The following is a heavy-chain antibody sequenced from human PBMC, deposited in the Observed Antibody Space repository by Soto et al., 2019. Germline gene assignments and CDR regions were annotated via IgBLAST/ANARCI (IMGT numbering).Heavy chain of an antibody. D-gene: IGHD2-8*01. J-gene: IGHJ4*02. Sequence: KTSETLSLTCTVSCGSVSNSNYYWGRIRQSPGKGLEWIGSVYYRGRSYSKSSVKSRVTISVDTSKNQFSLNLNSVTASDTAVYFCVSQRTSVLTQAYFDYWGPGALVTVSS. CDR2: VYYRGRS. V-gene: IGHV4-39*01. CDR1: CGSVSNSNYY. CDR3: VSQRTSVLTQAYFDY.